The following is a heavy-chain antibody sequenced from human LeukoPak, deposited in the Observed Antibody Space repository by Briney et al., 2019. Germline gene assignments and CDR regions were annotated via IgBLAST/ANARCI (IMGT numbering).Heavy chain of an antibody. CDR1: GYTFTGYY. J-gene: IGHJ4*02. Sequence: VASVKVSCKASGYTFTGYYMHWVRQAPGQGLEWMGWINPNSGGTNYAQKFRGRVTMTRDTSISTAYMELSRLISDDTAFYYCARVRYRLAETYIDYWGQGTLVTVSS. D-gene: IGHD3-16*01. V-gene: IGHV1-2*02. CDR2: INPNSGGT. CDR3: ARVRYRLAETYIDY.